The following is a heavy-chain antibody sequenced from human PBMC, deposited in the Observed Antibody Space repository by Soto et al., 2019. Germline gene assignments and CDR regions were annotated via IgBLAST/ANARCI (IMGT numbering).Heavy chain of an antibody. CDR2: ISESGST. CDR3: ARGSGIVALPGELEDVNYDF. V-gene: IGHV4-34*01. Sequence: QVQLQQWGAGLVKPSETLSLSCAVYGQSFSGHSWAWIRQPPGKGLEWIGEISESGSTYYNPSLKTRVTISTDTSKNQFSLKLNSVTAAVTAAYFCARGSGIVALPGELEDVNYDFWGQGTLVNVSS. CDR1: GQSFSGHS. J-gene: IGHJ4*02. D-gene: IGHD1-1*01.